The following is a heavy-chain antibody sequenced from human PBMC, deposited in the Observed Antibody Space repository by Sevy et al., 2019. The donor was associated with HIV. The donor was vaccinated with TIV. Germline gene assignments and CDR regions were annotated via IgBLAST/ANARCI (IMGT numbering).Heavy chain of an antibody. J-gene: IGHJ4*02. D-gene: IGHD6-13*01. CDR3: TRASWSEEDYYDY. CDR1: GFTFSNAW. V-gene: IGHV3-15*01. CDR2: IKGKIYDGTI. Sequence: GGSLRLSCAASGFTFSNAWMSWVRQAPGQGLEWVGRIKGKIYDGTIDYAAPVKGRFSISRDDSKNTLYLQMNSLKAEDTAVYYCTRASWSEEDYYDYWGQGTLVTVSS.